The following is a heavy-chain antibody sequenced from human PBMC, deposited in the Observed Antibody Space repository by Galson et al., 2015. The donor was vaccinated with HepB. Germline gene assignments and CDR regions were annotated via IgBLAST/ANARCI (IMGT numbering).Heavy chain of an antibody. Sequence: SLRLSCAASGFRFSSHAMHWVRQAPGKGLEWVAVTPYDGNSEYYADSVKGRFTISRDNSKNTLYLQMNSLRDDDTAIYYCARDLVARGTKSGVLVAAALDYWGQGTLVTVSS. CDR1: GFRFSSHA. V-gene: IGHV3-30-3*01. CDR3: ARDLVARGTKSGVLVAAALDY. D-gene: IGHD6-13*01. J-gene: IGHJ4*02. CDR2: TPYDGNSE.